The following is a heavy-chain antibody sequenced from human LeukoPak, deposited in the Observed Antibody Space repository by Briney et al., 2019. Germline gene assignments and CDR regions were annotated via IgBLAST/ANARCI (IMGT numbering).Heavy chain of an antibody. J-gene: IGHJ3*01. V-gene: IGHV3-30*04. CDR1: GFSFSNYA. Sequence: GGSLRLSCAASGFSFSNYAMDWVRQAPGKGLEWVAVISKDGSMKYYSNSVKGRFTVSRDNSIHTLYLEMNSLKTEDTAVYYCAGESFDFWSQGTMVTVSS. CDR2: ISKDGSMK. CDR3: AGESFDF.